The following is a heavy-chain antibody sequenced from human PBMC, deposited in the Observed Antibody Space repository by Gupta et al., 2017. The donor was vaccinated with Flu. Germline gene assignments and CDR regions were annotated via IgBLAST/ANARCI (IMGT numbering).Heavy chain of an antibody. J-gene: IGHJ3*02. D-gene: IGHD1-1*01. CDR1: GFTFSSYS. CDR2: IGSSSTAI. Sequence: EVQLVESGGGWVQSGGSLRLSCVVSGFTFSSYSMNWVRQAPGKGLEWVSDIGSSSTAIYSADSGKGRFSISRENAKNSRELQMNSLSDDEADXYXCARDNXLAVPHYNDDFDIWGQGTMVNVSS. CDR3: ARDNXLAVPHYNDDFDI. V-gene: IGHV3-48*02.